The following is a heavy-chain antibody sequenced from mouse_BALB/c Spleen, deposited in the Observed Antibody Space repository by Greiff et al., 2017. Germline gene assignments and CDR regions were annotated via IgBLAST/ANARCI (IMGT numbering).Heavy chain of an antibody. CDR3: ARKIGTARATDYFDY. CDR2: INPYNDGT. V-gene: IGHV1-14*01. CDR1: GYTFTSYV. J-gene: IGHJ2*01. Sequence: EVQLVESGPELVKPGASVKMSCKASGYTFTSYVMHWVKQKPGQGLEWIGYINPYNDGTKYNEKFKGKATLTSDKSSSTAYMELSSLTSEDSAVYYCARKIGTARATDYFDYWGQGTTLTVSS. D-gene: IGHD3-2*01.